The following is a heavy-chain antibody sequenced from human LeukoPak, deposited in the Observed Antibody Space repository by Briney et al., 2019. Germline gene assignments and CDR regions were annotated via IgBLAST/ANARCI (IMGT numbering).Heavy chain of an antibody. J-gene: IGHJ4*02. D-gene: IGHD3-22*01. Sequence: ASVKVSCKASGYTFTAYYIHWVRQAPGQGLEWMGWINPNSGDTKYSQKFQGRVTMTRDTSISTTYMELSGLTSDDTAVYYCARGYYDSGGPRLDYWGQGTLATVSS. V-gene: IGHV1-2*02. CDR1: GYTFTAYY. CDR3: ARGYYDSGGPRLDY. CDR2: INPNSGDT.